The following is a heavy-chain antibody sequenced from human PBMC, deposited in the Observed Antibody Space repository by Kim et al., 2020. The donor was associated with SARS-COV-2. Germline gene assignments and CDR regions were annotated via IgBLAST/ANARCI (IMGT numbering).Heavy chain of an antibody. D-gene: IGHD6-25*01. CDR3: AKDTLAASYYYMDV. J-gene: IGHJ6*03. V-gene: IGHV3-9*01. Sequence: DSGKGRFTISRDKAKNSLYLQMNSLRAEDTALYDCAKDTLAASYYYMDVWGKGTTVTVSS.